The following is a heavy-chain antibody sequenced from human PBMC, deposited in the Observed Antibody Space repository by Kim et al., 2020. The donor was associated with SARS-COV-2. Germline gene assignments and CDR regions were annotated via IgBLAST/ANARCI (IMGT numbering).Heavy chain of an antibody. V-gene: IGHV4-59*08. CDR3: ARHLQRIGQRPDYAMDV. CDR1: GGSISSYY. Sequence: SETLSLTCTVSGGSISSYYWSWIRQPPGKGLEWIGYIYYSGSTNYNPSLKSRVTISVDTSKNQFSLKLSSVTAADTAMYYCARHLQRIGQRPDYAMDVWGQGTTVTVSS. CDR2: IYYSGST. J-gene: IGHJ6*02. D-gene: IGHD1-1*01.